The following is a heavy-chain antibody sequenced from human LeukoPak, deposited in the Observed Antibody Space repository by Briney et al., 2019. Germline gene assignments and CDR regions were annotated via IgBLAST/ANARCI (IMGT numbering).Heavy chain of an antibody. CDR2: ISSSGSTI. V-gene: IGHV3-48*04. D-gene: IGHD6-6*01. J-gene: IGHJ4*02. Sequence: GGSLRLSCAASGFTFRSYAMSWVRQAPGKGLEWVSYISSSGSTIYYADSVKGRFTISRDNAKNSLYLQMNSLRAEDTAVYYCAREYSSSLPFDYWGQGTLVTVSS. CDR3: AREYSSSLPFDY. CDR1: GFTFRSYA.